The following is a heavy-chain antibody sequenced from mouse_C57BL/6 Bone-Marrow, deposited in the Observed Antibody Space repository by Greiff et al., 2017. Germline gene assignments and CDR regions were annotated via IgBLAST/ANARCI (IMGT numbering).Heavy chain of an antibody. J-gene: IGHJ3*01. CDR1: GYAFSSSW. CDR3: ARKDVYYDYDDVFAY. CDR2: IYPGDGDT. Sequence: VKLQQSGPELVKPGASVKISCKASGYAFSSSWMNWVKQRPGKGLEWIGRIYPGDGDTNYNGKFKGKATLTADKSSSTAYMQLSSLTSEDSAVYFCARKDVYYDYDDVFAYWGQGTLVTVSA. D-gene: IGHD2-4*01. V-gene: IGHV1-82*01.